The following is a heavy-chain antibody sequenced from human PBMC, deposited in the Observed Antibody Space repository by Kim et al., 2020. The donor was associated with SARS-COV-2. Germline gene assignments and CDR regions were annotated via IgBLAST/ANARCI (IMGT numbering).Heavy chain of an antibody. D-gene: IGHD3-10*01. V-gene: IGHV3-21*01. CDR3: AREVGDYGSNY. J-gene: IGHJ4*02. CDR1: GFTFSSNS. CDR2: ISSSSSYI. Sequence: GGSLRLSCAASGFTFSSNSMNWVRQAPGKGLEWVSSISSSSSYIYYADSGKGRFTISRDNAKNSLYLQMNSLRAEDTAVYYCAREVGDYGSNYWGQGTLVTVSS.